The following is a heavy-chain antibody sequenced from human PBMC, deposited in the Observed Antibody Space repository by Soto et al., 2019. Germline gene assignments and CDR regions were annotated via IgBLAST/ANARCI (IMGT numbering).Heavy chain of an antibody. V-gene: IGHV4-59*01. J-gene: IGHJ6*02. D-gene: IGHD3-10*01. CDR1: GDSISTYY. CDR3: ARENYYGSGHYFRLHV. Sequence: QVQLQESGPGLVKPSETLSLTCTVSGDSISTYYWSWIRQPPGKGLEWIGYLYDSGSTHYNPSLKSRVTISVDTTKNQYSQKLTTVNAADTAEYYCARENYYGSGHYFRLHVWGRGTRVTGAS. CDR2: LYDSGST.